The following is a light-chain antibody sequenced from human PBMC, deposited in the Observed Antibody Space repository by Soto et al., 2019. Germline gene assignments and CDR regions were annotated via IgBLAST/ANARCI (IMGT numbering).Light chain of an antibody. J-gene: IGKJ2*01. CDR2: AAS. CDR1: QSVRTH. Sequence: DIQMTQSPSSLSASIGDRVTITCRASQSVRTHLNWYHQKTGKAPELLIYAASSLQAGVPSRFSGSGSGTDFTLTISSLHPEDFGDYYCQKSYSPPRTFGQGTNLEIK. CDR3: QKSYSPPRT. V-gene: IGKV1-39*01.